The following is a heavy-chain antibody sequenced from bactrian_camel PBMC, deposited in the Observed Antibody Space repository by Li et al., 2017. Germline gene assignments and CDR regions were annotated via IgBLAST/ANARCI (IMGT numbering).Heavy chain of an antibody. CDR1: GFTYRNYC. Sequence: DVQLVESGGGSVQAGGSLRLSCSASGFTYRNYCMGWFRQVPGKEREGVAAIDSDGGSTYYTDSVKGRLTISRDNAKNTVYLQMNTLKPEDTAMYYCATHTGRRASCNVLSVYEDGSWGQGTQVTVS. CDR2: IDSDGGST. V-gene: IGHV3S40*01. D-gene: IGHD6*01. J-gene: IGHJ4*01. CDR3: ATHTGRRASCNVLSVYEDGS.